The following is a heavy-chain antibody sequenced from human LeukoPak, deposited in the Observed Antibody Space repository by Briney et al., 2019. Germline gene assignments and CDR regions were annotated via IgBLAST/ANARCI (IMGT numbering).Heavy chain of an antibody. Sequence: PSATLSLTCTVSGGSISSYYWSWIRQPAGKGLEWIGRIYTSGSTNYNPSLKSRVTMSVDTSKNQFSLKLSSVTAADTAVYYCASAGMIYCSSTSCYLGGWFDPWGQGTLVTVSS. CDR1: GGSISSYY. D-gene: IGHD2-2*01. CDR2: IYTSGST. CDR3: ASAGMIYCSSTSCYLGGWFDP. J-gene: IGHJ5*02. V-gene: IGHV4-4*07.